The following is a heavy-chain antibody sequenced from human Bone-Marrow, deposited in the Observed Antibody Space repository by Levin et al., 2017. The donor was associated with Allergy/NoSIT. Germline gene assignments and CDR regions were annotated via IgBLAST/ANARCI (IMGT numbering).Heavy chain of an antibody. CDR1: GFTYSNYA. Sequence: GGSLRLSCTASGFTYSNYAMNWVRQTPEKGLEWVSTISNNGGSTDYADSVKGRFTISRDNSKNTLYLQMNTLRADDTAVYYCAKGALVGGNYDLDYWGQGTRVTVSS. CDR2: ISNNGGST. D-gene: IGHD1-26*01. V-gene: IGHV3-23*01. J-gene: IGHJ4*02. CDR3: AKGALVGGNYDLDY.